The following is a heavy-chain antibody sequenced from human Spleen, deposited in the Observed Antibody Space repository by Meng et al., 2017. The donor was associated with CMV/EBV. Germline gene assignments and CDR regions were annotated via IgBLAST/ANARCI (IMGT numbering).Heavy chain of an antibody. J-gene: IGHJ4*02. CDR2: ISGSGGTT. CDR1: GFTFSSYA. CDR3: AKSTYYDFWSGPYY. Sequence: GGSLRLSCAASGFTFSSYAMSWVRQAPGKGLEWVSAISGSGGTTYYADSVKGRFTISRDNSKNTLYLQMNSLRAEDTAIYYCAKSTYYDFWSGPYYWGQGTLVTVSS. V-gene: IGHV3-23*01. D-gene: IGHD3-3*01.